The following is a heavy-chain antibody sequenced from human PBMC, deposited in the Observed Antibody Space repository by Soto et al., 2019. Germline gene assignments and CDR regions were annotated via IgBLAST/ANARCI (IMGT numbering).Heavy chain of an antibody. CDR2: IAPHRDGT. CDR3: ARGPSGDNAFDI. Sequence: SSVQASCKASGYSFTDYYMHWIRQAPGQGLEWMGWIAPHRDGTEFAQKFQGRITLTGDTSTSTAYMELKGLTSADTAVYFCARGPSGDNAFDICG. J-gene: IGHJ3*02. V-gene: IGHV1-2*02. CDR1: GYSFTDYY.